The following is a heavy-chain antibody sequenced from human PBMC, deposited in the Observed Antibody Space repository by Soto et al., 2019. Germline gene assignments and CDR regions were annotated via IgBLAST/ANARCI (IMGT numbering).Heavy chain of an antibody. D-gene: IGHD5-12*01. V-gene: IGHV4-59*01. CDR3: AREENLGRWLQPLAF. Sequence: SETLSLTCTVSGDSISAYSWSWVRQPPGKGLEWVGNIHYNGNTKYNPSLKSRVTMSLDTSKNQFSLRLISVTAADPAKYFCAREENLGRWLQPLAFWGQGTLVTVSS. CDR2: IHYNGNT. CDR1: GDSISAYS. J-gene: IGHJ4*02.